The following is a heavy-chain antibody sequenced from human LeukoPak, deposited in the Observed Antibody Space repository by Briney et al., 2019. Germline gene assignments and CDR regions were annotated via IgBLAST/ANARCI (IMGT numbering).Heavy chain of an antibody. V-gene: IGHV1-18*01. CDR2: ISAYNGNT. J-gene: IGHJ4*02. Sequence: GASVKVSCKASGYTFSTYGVTWVRQAPGQGLEWLGWISAYNGNTNFAQKLQGRVTMTTGTSTSTAYMELRSLSTDDTAVYYCARAGTTSSSTPDYWGQGTLVTVSS. CDR3: ARAGTTSSSTPDY. D-gene: IGHD6-6*01. CDR1: GYTFSTYG.